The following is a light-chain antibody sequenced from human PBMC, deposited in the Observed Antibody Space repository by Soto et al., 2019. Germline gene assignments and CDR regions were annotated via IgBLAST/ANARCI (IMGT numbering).Light chain of an antibody. CDR3: HQYVSSPLT. CDR2: GAS. CDR1: QSVSSSY. J-gene: IGKJ4*01. V-gene: IGKV3-20*01. Sequence: EIVLTQSPGTLSLSPGERATLSCRAIQSVSSSYLAWYQQKPGQAPRLLIYGASSRATGIPDRFSGSGSGTDFTLTISRLEPEDFAVYYCHQYVSSPLTFGGGTKVEIK.